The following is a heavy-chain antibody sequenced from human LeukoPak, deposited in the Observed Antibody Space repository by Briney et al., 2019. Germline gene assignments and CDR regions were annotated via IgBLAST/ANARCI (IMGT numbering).Heavy chain of an antibody. CDR2: ISYDGSNK. CDR1: GFTFSSYA. Sequence: PGGSLRLSCAASGFTFSSYAMHWVRQAPGKGLEWVAVISYDGSNKFYADSVKGRFTLSRDNSKNTLYLQMNSLRAEDTAVYYCARVEVFWSGYRHDAFDIWGQGTMVTVSS. V-gene: IGHV3-30-3*01. J-gene: IGHJ3*02. CDR3: ARVEVFWSGYRHDAFDI. D-gene: IGHD3-3*01.